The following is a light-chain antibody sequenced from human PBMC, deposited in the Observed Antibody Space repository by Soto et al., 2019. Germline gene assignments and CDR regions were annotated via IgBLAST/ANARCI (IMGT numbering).Light chain of an antibody. J-gene: IGKJ1*01. CDR1: QSVSSSY. V-gene: IGKV3-20*01. Sequence: EIVLTQSPGTLSLSPGERATLSCRASQSVSSSYLAWYQQKPDQAPRPLIYGASSRAIGIPDRFSGSGSGTDFTLTISRLEPEDFAVYYCQQYGSSRWTFGQGTKVDIK. CDR3: QQYGSSRWT. CDR2: GAS.